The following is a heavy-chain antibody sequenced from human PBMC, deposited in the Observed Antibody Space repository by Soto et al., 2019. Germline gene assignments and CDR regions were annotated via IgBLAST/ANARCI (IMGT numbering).Heavy chain of an antibody. CDR3: ARSESGWYFYYYYYMDV. CDR1: GYTFTSYY. D-gene: IGHD6-19*01. J-gene: IGHJ6*03. V-gene: IGHV1-8*02. Sequence: ASVKVSCKASGYTFTSYYMHWVRQATGQGLEWMGWMNPNSGNTGYAQKFQGRVTMTRNTSISTAYMELSSLRSEDTAVYYCARSESGWYFYYYYYMDVWGKGTTVTVSS. CDR2: MNPNSGNT.